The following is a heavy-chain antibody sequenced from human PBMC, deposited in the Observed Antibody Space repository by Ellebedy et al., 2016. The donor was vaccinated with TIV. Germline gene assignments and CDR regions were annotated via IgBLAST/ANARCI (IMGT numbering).Heavy chain of an antibody. CDR1: GGSFSGYY. D-gene: IGHD2-2*01. CDR2: INHSGST. V-gene: IGHV4-34*01. J-gene: IGHJ4*02. CDR3: AKARGYLAN. Sequence: MPSETLSLTCAVYGGSFSGYYWSWIRQPPGKGLEWIGEINHSGSTNYNPSLKSRVTISVDTSKNQFSLKLSSVTAADTAVYYCAKARGYLANWGQGTLVTVSS.